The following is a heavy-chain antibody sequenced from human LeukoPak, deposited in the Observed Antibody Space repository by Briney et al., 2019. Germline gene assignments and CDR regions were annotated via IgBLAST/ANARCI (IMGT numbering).Heavy chain of an antibody. CDR1: GGSISSGDYY. CDR3: ARARYGSGSSGYFDL. Sequence: PSETLSLTCTVSGGSISSGDYYWSWIRQPPGKGLEWIGYIYYSGSTYYNPSLKSRVTLSVDTSKNQFSLKLSSVTAADTAVYYCARARYGSGSSGYFDLWGRGTLVTVSS. CDR2: IYYSGST. D-gene: IGHD3-10*01. V-gene: IGHV4-30-4*01. J-gene: IGHJ2*01.